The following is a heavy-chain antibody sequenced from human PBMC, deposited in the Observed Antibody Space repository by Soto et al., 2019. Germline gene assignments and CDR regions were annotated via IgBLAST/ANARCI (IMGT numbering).Heavy chain of an antibody. Sequence: GGSLRLSCAASGFTFSSYAMSWVRQAPGKGLEWVSAISGSGGSTYYADSVKGRFTISRDNSKNTLYLQMNSLRAEDTAVYDCHGYCSSTSCRYYFDYWGQGTLVTVSS. D-gene: IGHD2-2*03. CDR3: HGYCSSTSCRYYFDY. CDR2: ISGSGGST. V-gene: IGHV3-23*01. CDR1: GFTFSSYA. J-gene: IGHJ4*02.